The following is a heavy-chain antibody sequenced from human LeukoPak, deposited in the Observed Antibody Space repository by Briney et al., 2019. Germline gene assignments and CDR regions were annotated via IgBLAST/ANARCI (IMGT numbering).Heavy chain of an antibody. J-gene: IGHJ4*02. CDR2: INPNSGGT. CDR1: GHPLAELS. CDR3: ARGRGSYSDY. D-gene: IGHD3-16*01. Sequence: ASVKVSCKVSGHPLAELSMHWVRQAPGQGLEWMGWINPNSGGTNYAQKFQGRVTMTRDTSISTAYMELSRLRSDDTAVYYCARGRGSYSDYWGQGTLVNVPS. V-gene: IGHV1-2*02.